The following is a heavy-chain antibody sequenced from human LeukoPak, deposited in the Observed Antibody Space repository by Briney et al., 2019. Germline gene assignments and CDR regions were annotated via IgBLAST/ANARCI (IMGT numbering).Heavy chain of an antibody. CDR2: IGTAGDT. D-gene: IGHD1-1*01. J-gene: IGHJ4*02. V-gene: IGHV3-13*01. CDR3: VRVAKERVGGVYYFDY. CDR1: GFTFSDYD. Sequence: GGSLRLSCAASGFTFSDYDMPWVRQATGKGLEWVSAIGTAGDTYYTGSVKGRFTISRGNAKNSLYLQMNSLRAGDTAVYYCVRVAKERVGGVYYFDYWGQGTPVTVSS.